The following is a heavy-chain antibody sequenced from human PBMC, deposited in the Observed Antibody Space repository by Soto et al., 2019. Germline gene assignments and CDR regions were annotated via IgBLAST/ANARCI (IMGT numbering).Heavy chain of an antibody. V-gene: IGHV1-46*01. CDR1: GYTFTSYS. J-gene: IGHJ6*02. Sequence: GASVKVSCKASGYTFTSYSMHWVRQAPGQGLEWMGIINPSGGSTSYAQKFQGRVTMTRDTSTITVYMELRSLTSDDSAVYYCAKNGQPPYYYYGMEVWGQGTTVTVSS. D-gene: IGHD2-8*01. CDR3: AKNGQPPYYYYGMEV. CDR2: INPSGGST.